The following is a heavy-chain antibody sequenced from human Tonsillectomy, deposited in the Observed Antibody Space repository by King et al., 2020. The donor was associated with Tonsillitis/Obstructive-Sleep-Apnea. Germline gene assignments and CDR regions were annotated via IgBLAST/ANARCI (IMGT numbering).Heavy chain of an antibody. CDR3: ARVGYSYGLLLGWFDP. Sequence: QLVQSGAEVKKPGSSVKVSCKASGGTFSSYAISWVRQAPGQGLEWMGGSIPIFGTANYAQKFQGRVTITADESTSTAYMELSSLRSEDTAVYYCARVGYSYGLLLGWFDPWGQGTLVTVSS. CDR2: SIPIFGTA. V-gene: IGHV1-69*01. D-gene: IGHD5-18*01. CDR1: GGTFSSYA. J-gene: IGHJ5*02.